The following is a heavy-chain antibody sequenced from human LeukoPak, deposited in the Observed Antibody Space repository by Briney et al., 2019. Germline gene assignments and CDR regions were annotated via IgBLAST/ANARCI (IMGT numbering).Heavy chain of an antibody. D-gene: IGHD6-19*01. CDR2: IGAGGAAT. V-gene: IGHV3-23*01. Sequence: PGASLRLSCAASGFTFTTYAMTWARQAPGKGLEWVSSIGAGGAATFYSDSVKGRFTISRDNSMNTLYLQMNSLRADDTAVYYCGRPTKFWLIQGDGVDVWGQGTTVTVSS. J-gene: IGHJ6*02. CDR3: GRPTKFWLIQGDGVDV. CDR1: GFTFTTYA.